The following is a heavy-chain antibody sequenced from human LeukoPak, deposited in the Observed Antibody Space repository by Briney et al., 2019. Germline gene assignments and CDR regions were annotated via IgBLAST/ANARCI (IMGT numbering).Heavy chain of an antibody. D-gene: IGHD6-19*01. J-gene: IGHJ4*02. V-gene: IGHV3-30-3*02. Sequence: PRRCPRLSCAPSGLTFNIFGMQSGCHGPRKRLEWVALISTDGSDKYYADSVKGRFTVSRDNSKNTLYLQMNGLRAEDTAVYYCAKDHSSAWHFEDWGQGTLVTVSS. CDR2: ISTDGSDK. CDR3: AKDHSSAWHFED. CDR1: GLTFNIFG.